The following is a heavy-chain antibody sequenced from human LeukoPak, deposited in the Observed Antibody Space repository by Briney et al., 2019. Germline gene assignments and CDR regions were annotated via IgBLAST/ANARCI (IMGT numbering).Heavy chain of an antibody. Sequence: ASVKVSCKVSGYTLTELSMHWVRQAPGKGLEWMGGFDPEDGETIYAQKFQGRVTMTEDTSTDTAYMELSSLRSEDTAVYYCATQLAYCGGDRYWDPWGRGTLVTVSS. V-gene: IGHV1-24*01. D-gene: IGHD2-21*02. CDR3: ATQLAYCGGDRYWDP. CDR1: GYTLTELS. J-gene: IGHJ5*02. CDR2: FDPEDGET.